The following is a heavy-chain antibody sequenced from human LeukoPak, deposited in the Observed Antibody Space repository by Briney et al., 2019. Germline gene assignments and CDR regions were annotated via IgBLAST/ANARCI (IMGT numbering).Heavy chain of an antibody. CDR1: GFTFSSYS. D-gene: IGHD3-9*01. V-gene: IGHV3-23*01. CDR2: IVGNGVST. J-gene: IGHJ4*02. Sequence: GGSLRLSCAASGFTFSSYSMNWVRQAPGKGLEWVSAIVGNGVSTYYADSVQGRFTISRDNSKNTLYLQMNSLGAEDTALYYCTKWGDYDGSTGYYDSDYWGQGTLVTVSS. CDR3: TKWGDYDGSTGYYDSDY.